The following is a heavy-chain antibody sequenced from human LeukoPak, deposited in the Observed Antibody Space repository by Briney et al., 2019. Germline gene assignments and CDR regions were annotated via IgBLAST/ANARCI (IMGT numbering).Heavy chain of an antibody. V-gene: IGHV4-4*07. J-gene: IGHJ6*03. CDR1: GGSISSYY. CDR3: PRESTGDLDYYYYYMDV. D-gene: IGHD7-27*01. Sequence: SETLSLTCAVSGGSISSYYWSWIRQPAGKGLEWIGRIYTSGSTNYNPSLKSRVTMSVDTSKNQFSLKLSSVTAADTAVYYCPRESTGDLDYYYYYMDVWGKGTTVTVSS. CDR2: IYTSGST.